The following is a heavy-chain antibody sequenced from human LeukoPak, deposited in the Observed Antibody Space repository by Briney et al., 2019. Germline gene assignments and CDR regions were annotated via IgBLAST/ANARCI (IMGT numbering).Heavy chain of an antibody. CDR3: LVGSDSPLIDY. CDR2: IWNDGSKT. CDR1: GCTFTRYG. V-gene: IGHV3-30*02. D-gene: IGHD2-8*02. Sequence: GGSLRLSCAASGCTFTRYGMQWVRQAPGKGLDWVASIWNDGSKTYYADSVKGRFTISRDNSRNTLYLQMNSLRVEDTAICYCLVGSDSPLIDYWGQGTLVTVSS. J-gene: IGHJ4*02.